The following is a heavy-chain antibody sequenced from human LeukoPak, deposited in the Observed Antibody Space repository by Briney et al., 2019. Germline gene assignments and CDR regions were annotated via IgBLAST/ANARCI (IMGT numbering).Heavy chain of an antibody. D-gene: IGHD3-22*01. CDR2: FGTRSTSI. V-gene: IGHV3-21*01. CDR3: AREVSEGFDF. Sequence: PGGSLRLSCTASGFTFSGYSMNWIRQAPEKGLEWVSSFGTRSTSIYRAGSVKGRFAISRDNAKNLLYLQMNSLRAEDTALYYCAREVSEGFDFWGQGTLVTVSS. J-gene: IGHJ4*02. CDR1: GFTFSGYS.